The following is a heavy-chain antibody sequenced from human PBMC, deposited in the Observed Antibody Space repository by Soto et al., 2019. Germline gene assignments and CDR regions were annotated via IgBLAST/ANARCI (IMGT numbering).Heavy chain of an antibody. Sequence: HPGGSLRLSCAASGFTFSSYAMSWVRQAPGKGLEWVSAISGSGGSTYYADSVKGRFTISRDNSKNTLYLQMNSLRAEDTAVYYCAKSAGLELSSYYYYYYYMDVWGKGTTVTVSS. CDR1: GFTFSSYA. CDR2: ISGSGGST. CDR3: AKSAGLELSSYYYYYYYMDV. D-gene: IGHD1-7*01. J-gene: IGHJ6*03. V-gene: IGHV3-23*01.